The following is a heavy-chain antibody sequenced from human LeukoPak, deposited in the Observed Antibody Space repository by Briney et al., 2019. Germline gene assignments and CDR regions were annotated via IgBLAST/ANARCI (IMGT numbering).Heavy chain of an antibody. Sequence: SETLSLTCTVSGGSLSSYSWSWIRQPPGKGLEWIGYIYYSGSTHYNPSLKSRVTISEDTSKTQFALKLSSVTAADTAVYYCARRRLSAPFDTFDIWGPGAMVTVSP. V-gene: IGHV4-59*08. CDR1: GGSLSSYS. CDR2: IYYSGST. J-gene: IGHJ3*02. CDR3: ARRRLSAPFDTFDI.